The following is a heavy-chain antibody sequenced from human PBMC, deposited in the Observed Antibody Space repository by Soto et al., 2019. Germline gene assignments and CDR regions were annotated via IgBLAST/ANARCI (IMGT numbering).Heavy chain of an antibody. V-gene: IGHV4-31*03. Sequence: PSETLSLTCTVSGGSISRDGSYWSWIRQHPGKGLEWIGCLFYSGSTYYNPSLKSRVTISVDTSKNQFSLKLSSVTAADTAVYYCARGLAAAGLFGFGPWGQGTLVTVSS. J-gene: IGHJ5*02. CDR3: ARGLAAAGLFGFGP. D-gene: IGHD6-13*01. CDR2: LFYSGST. CDR1: GGSISRDGSY.